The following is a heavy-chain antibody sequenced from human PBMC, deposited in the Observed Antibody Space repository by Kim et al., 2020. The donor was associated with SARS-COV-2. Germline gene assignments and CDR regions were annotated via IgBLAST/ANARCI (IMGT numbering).Heavy chain of an antibody. D-gene: IGHD3-22*01. V-gene: IGHV4-38-2*02. CDR1: GYSISSGYY. CDR2: IYHSGST. CDR3: ARDPSITMIGTGAFDI. J-gene: IGHJ3*02. Sequence: SETLSLTCTVSGYSISSGYYWGWIRQPPGKVLEWIGSIYHSGSTYYNPSLKSRVTISVDTSKNQFSLKLSSVTAADTAVYYCARDPSITMIGTGAFDIWG.